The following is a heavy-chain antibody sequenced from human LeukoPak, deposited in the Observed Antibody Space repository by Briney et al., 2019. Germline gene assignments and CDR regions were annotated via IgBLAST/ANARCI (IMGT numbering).Heavy chain of an antibody. CDR1: GFTFSLYS. Sequence: PGGSLRLSCAASGFTFSLYSVNWVRQAPGKGLEWVSYISSSSTTISYADSVKGRFTISRDNAKKSLYLQMNSLRAEDTAVYYCARDPGLSGYYFDFWGQGTLVTDSS. CDR3: ARDPGLSGYYFDF. V-gene: IGHV3-48*01. D-gene: IGHD3-22*01. J-gene: IGHJ4*02. CDR2: ISSSSTTI.